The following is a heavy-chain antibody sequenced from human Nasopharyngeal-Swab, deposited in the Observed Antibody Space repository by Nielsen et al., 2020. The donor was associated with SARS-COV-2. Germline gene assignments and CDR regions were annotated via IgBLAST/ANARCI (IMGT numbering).Heavy chain of an antibody. J-gene: IGHJ3*02. CDR3: ATGMAMIVVVMTFDI. D-gene: IGHD3-22*01. V-gene: IGHV1-24*01. CDR1: GYTLTELS. Sequence: ASVKVSCKVSGYTLTELSMHWVRQAPGKGLEWMGGFDPEDGETIYAQKFQGRVTMTEDASTDTAYMELSSLRSEDTAVYYCATGMAMIVVVMTFDIWGQGTMVTVSS. CDR2: FDPEDGET.